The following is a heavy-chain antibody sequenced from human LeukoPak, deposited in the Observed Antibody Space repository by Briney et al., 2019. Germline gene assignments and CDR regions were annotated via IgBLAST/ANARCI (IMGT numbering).Heavy chain of an antibody. J-gene: IGHJ6*02. D-gene: IGHD5-18*01. CDR2: INPSGGST. Sequence: ASVNVSCKASGYTFTSYYMHWVRQAPGQGLEWMGIINPSGGSTSYAQKFQGRATMTRDTSTSTVYMELSSLRSEDTAVYYCARDTDTADGGRYYYYGMDVWGQGTTVTVSS. CDR3: ARDTDTADGGRYYYYGMDV. V-gene: IGHV1-46*01. CDR1: GYTFTSYY.